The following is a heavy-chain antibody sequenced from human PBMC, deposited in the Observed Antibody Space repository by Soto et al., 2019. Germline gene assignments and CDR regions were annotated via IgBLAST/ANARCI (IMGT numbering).Heavy chain of an antibody. V-gene: IGHV2-5*02. D-gene: IGHD3-3*01. Sequence: QITLKESGPTLVKPTQTLTLTCSFSGFSLSTSGVGVGWIRQPPGKALEWLALIYWDDDKRYSPSLKSRLTITKDTSKNQVVLTMTIMDPVDTATYYCVHANDFLSGTNWLDPWGQGTLVTVSS. CDR3: VHANDFLSGTNWLDP. CDR2: IYWDDDK. CDR1: GFSLSTSGVG. J-gene: IGHJ5*02.